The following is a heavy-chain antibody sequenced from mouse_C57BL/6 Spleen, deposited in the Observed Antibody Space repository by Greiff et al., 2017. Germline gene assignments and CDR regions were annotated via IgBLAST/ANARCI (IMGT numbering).Heavy chain of an antibody. J-gene: IGHJ4*01. V-gene: IGHV1-52*01. CDR1: GYTFTSYW. CDR2: IDPSDSET. CDR3: ARTYGSSYGSAMDY. D-gene: IGHD1-1*01. Sequence: VQLQQSGAELVRPGSSVKLSCKASGYTFTSYWMHWVKQRPIQGLEWIGNIDPSDSETHYNQKFKDKATLTVDKSSSTAYMQLSSLTSEDSAVYYCARTYGSSYGSAMDYWGQGTSVTVSS.